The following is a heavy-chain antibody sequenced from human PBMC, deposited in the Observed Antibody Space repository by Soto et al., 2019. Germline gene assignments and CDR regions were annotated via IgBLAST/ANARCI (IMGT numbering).Heavy chain of an antibody. Sequence: QVQLQESGPGLVKPSETLSLTCTVSGGSISSYYWSWIRQPPGKGLEWIGYIYYSGSTNYNPSLKRRVTISVDTSKNQFSLKLSSVTAADTAVYYCARDGARWLVLDYWGQGTLVTVSS. CDR1: GGSISSYY. V-gene: IGHV4-59*01. CDR2: IYYSGST. J-gene: IGHJ4*02. D-gene: IGHD6-19*01. CDR3: ARDGARWLVLDY.